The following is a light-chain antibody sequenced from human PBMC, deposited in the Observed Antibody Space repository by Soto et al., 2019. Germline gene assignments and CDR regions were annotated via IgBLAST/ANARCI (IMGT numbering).Light chain of an antibody. CDR2: SNN. CDR1: SSNIGSNT. J-gene: IGLJ3*02. CDR3: AAWDDSLNAWV. V-gene: IGLV1-44*01. Sequence: QSALTQPASVSGSPGQSITISCSGSSSNIGSNTVNWYQQLPGTAPKLLIYSNNQRPSGVPDRFSGSKSGTSASLAISGLQSEDEADYYCAAWDDSLNAWVFGGGTKVTVL.